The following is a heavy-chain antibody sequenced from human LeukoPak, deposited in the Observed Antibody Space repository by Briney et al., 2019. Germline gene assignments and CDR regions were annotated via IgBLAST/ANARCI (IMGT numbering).Heavy chain of an antibody. D-gene: IGHD6-13*01. CDR3: AREERRGAAAGNY. CDR1: GYTFTSYD. J-gene: IGHJ4*02. Sequence: ASVKVSCKASGYTFTSYDINWVRQATGQGLEWMGWMNPNSGNTGYAQKFQGRVTITRNTSISTAYMELRSLRSDDTAVYYCAREERRGAAAGNYWGQGTLVTVSS. CDR2: MNPNSGNT. V-gene: IGHV1-8*03.